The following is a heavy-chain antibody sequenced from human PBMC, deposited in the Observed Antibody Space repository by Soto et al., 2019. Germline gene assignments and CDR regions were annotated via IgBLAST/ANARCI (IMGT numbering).Heavy chain of an antibody. D-gene: IGHD6-13*01. CDR1: GFTFSDYY. CDR2: ISSSGSTI. CDR3: ARVRSSSWYDAFDI. J-gene: IGHJ3*02. Sequence: GGSLRLSCAASGFTFSDYYMSWIRQAPGKGLEWVSYISSSGSTIYYADSVKGRSTISRDNAKNSLYLQMNSLRAEDTAVYYCARVRSSSWYDAFDIWGQGTMVTVSS. V-gene: IGHV3-11*01.